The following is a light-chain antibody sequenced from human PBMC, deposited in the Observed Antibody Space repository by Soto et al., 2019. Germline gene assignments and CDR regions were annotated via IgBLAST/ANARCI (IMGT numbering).Light chain of an antibody. CDR1: SSDVGGYNY. CDR3: CSYTGFYSYV. CDR2: DVT. V-gene: IGLV2-11*01. Sequence: QSALTQPRSVSGSPGLSVTISCTGTSSDVGGYNYVSWYQQYPGKAPKVMIYDVTKRPSGVPDRFSGSKSGNTASLTISGLQAEDEADYYCCSYTGFYSYVFGTGTKLTVL. J-gene: IGLJ1*01.